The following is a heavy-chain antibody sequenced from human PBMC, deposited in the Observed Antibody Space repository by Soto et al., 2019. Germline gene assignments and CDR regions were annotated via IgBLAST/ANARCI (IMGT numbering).Heavy chain of an antibody. V-gene: IGHV3-33*06. CDR1: GFTFSSYG. Sequence: QVQLVESGGVVVQPGRSLRLSCAASGFTFSSYGMHWVRQAPGKGLEWVAVIWYDGSNKYYADSVKGRFTSSSDNSKNKLYLQMNSLRAEDTAVYYCAKSSGWSHDAFDIWGQGTMVTVSS. J-gene: IGHJ3*02. CDR3: AKSSGWSHDAFDI. D-gene: IGHD6-19*01. CDR2: IWYDGSNK.